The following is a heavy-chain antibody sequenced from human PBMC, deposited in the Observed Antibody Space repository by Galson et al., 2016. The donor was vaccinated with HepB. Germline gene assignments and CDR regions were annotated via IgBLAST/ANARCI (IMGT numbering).Heavy chain of an antibody. CDR1: GFTFRNYG. Sequence: SLRLSCAASGFTFRNYGMTWVRQAPGKGLEVVPSISRSGDRTDYADSVKGRFTISRDNPKNTLSLQMNSLTADDPAIYYCVQGSTAPAVWGKGTTVTVSS. J-gene: IGHJ6*04. D-gene: IGHD2-2*01. V-gene: IGHV3-23*01. CDR3: VQGSTAPAV. CDR2: ISRSGDRT.